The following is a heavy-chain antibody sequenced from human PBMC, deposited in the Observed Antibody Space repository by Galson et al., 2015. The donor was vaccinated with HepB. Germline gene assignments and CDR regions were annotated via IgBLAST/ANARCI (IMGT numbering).Heavy chain of an antibody. CDR3: ARDHNWAFDY. CDR1: GFTSSGFA. Sequence: SLRLSCAASGFTSSGFAMNWVRQAPGKGLEWVAYVHPTSGMIDYADSVKGRFTISRDNAKNSIYLQMHSLRAEDTVVYYCARDHNWAFDYWGQGTLVTVSS. CDR2: VHPTSGMI. J-gene: IGHJ4*02. D-gene: IGHD1-1*01. V-gene: IGHV3-48*01.